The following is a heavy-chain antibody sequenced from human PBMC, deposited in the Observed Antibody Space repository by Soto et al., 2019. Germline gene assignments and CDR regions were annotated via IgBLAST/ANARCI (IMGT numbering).Heavy chain of an antibody. CDR1: GDSIRSDF. CDR2: VSYTGST. D-gene: IGHD3-9*01. J-gene: IGHJ4*02. CDR3: ARAVYDGLSAYYVDY. Sequence: SETLSLTCSVSGDSIRSDFWSWIRQPPGKGLEWIGYVSYTGSTNYNPSLNSRVTISIDTSKNEFSLKVSSVTAADTAVYYCARAVYDGLSAYYVDYWGQGTLVTVS. V-gene: IGHV4-59*01.